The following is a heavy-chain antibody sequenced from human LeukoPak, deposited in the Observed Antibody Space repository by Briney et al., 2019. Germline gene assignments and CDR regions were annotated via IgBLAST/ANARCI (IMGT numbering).Heavy chain of an antibody. J-gene: IGHJ4*02. Sequence: GGSLRLSCAASGFTFSSYSMNWVRQAPGKGLEWVSSISSSSSYKYYADSVKGRFTISRDNAKNSLYLQMNSLRAEDTAVYYCARGMDLGYWGQGTLVTVSS. CDR1: GFTFSSYS. CDR2: ISSSSSYK. V-gene: IGHV3-21*01. CDR3: ARGMDLGY. D-gene: IGHD3-10*01.